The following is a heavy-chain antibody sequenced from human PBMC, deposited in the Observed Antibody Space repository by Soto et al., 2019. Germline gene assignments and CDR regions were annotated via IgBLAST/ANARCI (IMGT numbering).Heavy chain of an antibody. J-gene: IGHJ4*02. V-gene: IGHV3-23*01. CDR3: AKDPYCSSISCYAGNFYY. Sequence: GGSLRLSCAASGFTFSNYPMSWVRQAPGKGLEWVPYISDSGGTTYYADSVKGRFTISRDNSKNTLYLQMNSLRAEDTAVYYCAKDPYCSSISCYAGNFYYWGQGALVTVSS. CDR1: GFTFSNYP. CDR2: ISDSGGTT. D-gene: IGHD2-2*01.